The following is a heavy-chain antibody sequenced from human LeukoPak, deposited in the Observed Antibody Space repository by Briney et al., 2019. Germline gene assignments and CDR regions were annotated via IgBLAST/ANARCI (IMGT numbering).Heavy chain of an antibody. CDR2: ISAYNGNT. CDR1: GYTFTSYG. D-gene: IGHD3-10*01. Sequence: VASVKVSCKASGYTFTSYGISWVRQAPGQGLEWMGWISAYNGNTNYAQKLQGRVTMTTDTPTSTAYMELRSLRSDDTAVYYCARDGAGWFGGNWFDPWGQGTLVTVSS. V-gene: IGHV1-18*01. CDR3: ARDGAGWFGGNWFDP. J-gene: IGHJ5*02.